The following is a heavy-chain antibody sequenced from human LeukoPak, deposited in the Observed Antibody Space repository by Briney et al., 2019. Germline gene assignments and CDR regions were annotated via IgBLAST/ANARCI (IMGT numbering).Heavy chain of an antibody. CDR3: ARVEGSEVDY. V-gene: IGHV4-39*07. Sequence: SETLSLTCTVSGGSTSSSSYYWGWIRRPPGKGLEWIGSIYYSGSTYYNPSLKSRVTISVDTSKNQFSLKLSSVTAADTAVYYCARVEGSEVDYWGQGTLVTVSS. CDR1: GGSTSSSSYY. CDR2: IYYSGST. D-gene: IGHD5-24*01. J-gene: IGHJ4*02.